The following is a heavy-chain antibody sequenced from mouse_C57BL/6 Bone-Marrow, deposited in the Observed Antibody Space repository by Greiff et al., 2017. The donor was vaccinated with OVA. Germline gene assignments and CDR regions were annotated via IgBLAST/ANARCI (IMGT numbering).Heavy chain of an antibody. Sequence: HLHPSFSYLFNPFSSFNFSFTSSCFNIKYYYMHWVKQRTEQGLEWIGRIDPEDGETKYAPKFQGKATITADTSSNTAYLQLSSLTSEDTAVYYCARSGYDYDGAMDYWGQGTSVTVSS. V-gene: IGHV14-2*01. J-gene: IGHJ4*01. D-gene: IGHD2-4*01. CDR3: ARSGYDYDGAMDY. CDR2: IDPEDGET. CDR1: CFNIKYYY.